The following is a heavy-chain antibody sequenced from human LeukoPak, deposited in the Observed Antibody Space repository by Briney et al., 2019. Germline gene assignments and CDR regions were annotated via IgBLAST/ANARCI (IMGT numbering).Heavy chain of an antibody. D-gene: IGHD4-17*01. J-gene: IGHJ4*02. Sequence: GASVKVSCKASGYTFTGYYMHWVRQAPGQGLEWMGWINPNSGGTNYAQKFQGKVTMTRDTSISTAYMELSRLRSDDTAVYYCARESEGDYQTIYFDYWGQGTLVTVSS. CDR1: GYTFTGYY. V-gene: IGHV1-2*02. CDR2: INPNSGGT. CDR3: ARESEGDYQTIYFDY.